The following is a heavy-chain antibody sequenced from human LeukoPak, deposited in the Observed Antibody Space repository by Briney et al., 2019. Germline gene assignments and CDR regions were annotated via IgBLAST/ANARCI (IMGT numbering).Heavy chain of an antibody. CDR2: INSDGSST. CDR3: ARAGLQQWLSFDN. V-gene: IGHV3-74*01. CDR1: GFTFSSYW. D-gene: IGHD6-19*01. Sequence: PGGSLRLSCAASGFTFSSYWMHWVRQAPGKGLVWVSRINSDGSSTSYADSVKGRFTISRDNAKNTLYLQMNSLRAEDTAVYYCARAGLQQWLSFDNWGQGTLVTVST. J-gene: IGHJ4*02.